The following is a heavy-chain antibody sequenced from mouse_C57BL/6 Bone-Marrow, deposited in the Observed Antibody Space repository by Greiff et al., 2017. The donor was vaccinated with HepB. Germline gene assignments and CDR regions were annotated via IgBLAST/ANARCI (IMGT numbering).Heavy chain of an antibody. J-gene: IGHJ2*01. Sequence: QVQLQQSGPELVKPGASVKISCKASGYAFSSSWMNWVKQRPGKGLEWIGRIYPGDGDTNYNGKFKGKATLTADKSSSTAYMQRSSLTSEDSAVYFCARGIGGSSPDYWGQGTTLTVSS. D-gene: IGHD1-1*01. CDR1: GYAFSSSW. CDR2: IYPGDGDT. CDR3: ARGIGGSSPDY. V-gene: IGHV1-82*01.